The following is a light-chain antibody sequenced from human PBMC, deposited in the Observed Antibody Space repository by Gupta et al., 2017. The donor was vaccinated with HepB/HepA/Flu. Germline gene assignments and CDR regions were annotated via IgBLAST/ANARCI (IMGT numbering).Light chain of an antibody. V-gene: IGKV3-20*01. CDR3: HQYGASPRT. CDR1: QSLSGSL. CDR2: GAS. Sequence: EIVLTQSPGTLSLSPGERATLSCRASQSLSGSLLAWYQQKPGQAPRLLIYGASSRANGIPDRFTGGGSGTDFTLTINRLEPEDFAVYFCHQYGASPRTFGQGTKVEIK. J-gene: IGKJ1*01.